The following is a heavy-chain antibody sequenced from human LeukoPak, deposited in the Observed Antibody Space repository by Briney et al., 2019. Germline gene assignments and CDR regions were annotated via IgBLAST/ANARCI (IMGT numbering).Heavy chain of an antibody. CDR1: GGSISSSSYY. D-gene: IGHD1-1*01. J-gene: IGHJ3*02. V-gene: IGHV4-39*07. CDR3: ARGMRYAQAFDI. Sequence: SETLSLTCTVSGGSISSSSYYWGWIHQPPGKGLEWIGSIYYSGSTYYNPSLKSRVTISVDTSKNQFSLKLSSVTAADTAVYYCARGMRYAQAFDIWGQGTMVTVSS. CDR2: IYYSGST.